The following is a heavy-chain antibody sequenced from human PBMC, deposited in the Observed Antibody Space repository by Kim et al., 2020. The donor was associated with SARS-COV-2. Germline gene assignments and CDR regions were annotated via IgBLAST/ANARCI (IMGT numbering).Heavy chain of an antibody. V-gene: IGHV1-8*01. Sequence: AQKFQGRITMTRITSISTAYMELSSLRSEDTAIYYCARGIYSISRGWFDPWGQGTLVTVSS. J-gene: IGHJ5*02. CDR3: ARGIYSISRGWFDP. D-gene: IGHD6-13*01.